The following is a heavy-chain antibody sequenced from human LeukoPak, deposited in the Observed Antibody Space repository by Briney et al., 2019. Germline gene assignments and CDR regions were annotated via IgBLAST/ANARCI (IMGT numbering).Heavy chain of an antibody. J-gene: IGHJ4*02. V-gene: IGHV4-31*03. Sequence: SGPTLVNPSQTLSLTCTVSGGSISTGGYYWTWIRQHPGKGLEWIGYIYNSGTTYYNPSLESRVTISGGTSKNQFSLKLNSVTAADTAVYYCARTAGWSYGFDYWGQGTLVTVSS. CDR1: GGSISTGGYY. CDR2: IYNSGTT. CDR3: ARTAGWSYGFDY. D-gene: IGHD5-18*01.